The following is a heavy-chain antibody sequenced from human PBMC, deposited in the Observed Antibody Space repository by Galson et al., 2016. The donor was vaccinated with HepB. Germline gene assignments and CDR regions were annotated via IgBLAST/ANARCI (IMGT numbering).Heavy chain of an antibody. CDR1: GFTLSRYP. V-gene: IGHV3-30*04. CDR2: VSFDGNNK. J-gene: IGHJ4*02. Sequence: SLRLSCAASGFTLSRYPMHWVRQAPGKGLDWVAVVSFDGNNKYYAHSVRGRFTISRDNSKNTLYLQMNSLRAEDTAVYYCAREPVRLDDLLTGPPKNPDYWGQGTLVTVSS. CDR3: AREPVRLDDLLTGPPKNPDY. D-gene: IGHD3-9*01.